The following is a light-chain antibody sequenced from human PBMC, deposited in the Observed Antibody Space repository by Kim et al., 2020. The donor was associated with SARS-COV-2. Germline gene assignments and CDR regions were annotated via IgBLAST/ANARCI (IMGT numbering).Light chain of an antibody. CDR3: HQRSNFFT. Sequence: SLSPGERATLSCRASQSVSSDLAWYQQKTGQAPRLLIYDASNRATGIPARFSGSGSGTDFTLTISSLEPEDFAVYYYHQRSNFFTFGPGTKVDIK. J-gene: IGKJ3*01. CDR2: DAS. CDR1: QSVSSD. V-gene: IGKV3-11*01.